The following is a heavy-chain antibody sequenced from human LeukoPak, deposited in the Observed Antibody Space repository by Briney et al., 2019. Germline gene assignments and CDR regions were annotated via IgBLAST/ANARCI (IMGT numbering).Heavy chain of an antibody. D-gene: IGHD5-12*01. J-gene: IGHJ4*02. CDR2: LHPDGSER. CDR3: ARGGYSFDY. CDR1: GFTFTQYW. V-gene: IGHV3-7*01. Sequence: GGSLRLSCVASGFTFTQYWMTWVRQAPGKGLEWVARLHPDGSERNYVGSVEGRFTVFGDNAKSSLFLQMHSLRVEDTAVYYCARGGYSFDYLGQGTLVTDPS.